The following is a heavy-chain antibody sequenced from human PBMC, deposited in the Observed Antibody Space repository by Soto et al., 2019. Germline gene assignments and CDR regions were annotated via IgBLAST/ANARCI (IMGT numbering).Heavy chain of an antibody. D-gene: IGHD5-18*01. CDR3: ARAVDTALDY. Sequence: SETLSLTCTVSGGSISSYYWSWIRQPPGKGLEWIGYIYYSGSTNYNPSLKSRVTISVDTSKNQFSLKLSSVTAADTAVYYCARAVDTALDYWGQGTLVTVSS. CDR1: GGSISSYY. V-gene: IGHV4-59*01. CDR2: IYYSGST. J-gene: IGHJ4*02.